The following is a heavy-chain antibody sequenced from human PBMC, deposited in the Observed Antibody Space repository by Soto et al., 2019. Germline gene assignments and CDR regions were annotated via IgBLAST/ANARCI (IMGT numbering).Heavy chain of an antibody. V-gene: IGHV1-2*04. J-gene: IGHJ6*02. CDR1: GYTFTGYY. CDR2: INPNSGGT. D-gene: IGHD6-13*01. CDR3: ARTSIAAAGTVYYGMDV. Sequence: GASVKVSCKASGYTFTGYYMHWVRQAPGQGLEWMGWINPNSGGTNYAQKFQGWVTMTRDTSISTAYMELSRLRSDDTAVYYCARTSIAAAGTVYYGMDVWGQGTTVTVSS.